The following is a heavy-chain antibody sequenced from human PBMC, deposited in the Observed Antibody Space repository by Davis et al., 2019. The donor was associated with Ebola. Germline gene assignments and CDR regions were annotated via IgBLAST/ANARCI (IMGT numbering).Heavy chain of an antibody. CDR3: ASLRRTITGMDDGFDI. Sequence: GESLKISCKASGNSFTSHWIGWVRQMPGKGLEWKGLNYTGDSDTRYSPSFRGRVTISADKSTRTAYLQWDSLKASDTAMYYCASLRRTITGMDDGFDIWGQGTMVTVSS. CDR1: GNSFTSHW. V-gene: IGHV5-51*01. CDR2: NYTGDSDT. D-gene: IGHD1-20*01. J-gene: IGHJ3*02.